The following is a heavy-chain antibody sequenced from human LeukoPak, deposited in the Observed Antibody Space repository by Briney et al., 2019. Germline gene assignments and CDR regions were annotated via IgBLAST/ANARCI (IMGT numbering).Heavy chain of an antibody. V-gene: IGHV3-30*18. Sequence: GGSLRLSCAASGFTFSNCGMHWVRQAPGKGLEWVTVISYDGSKKHYADSVKGRFTISRDNSKNTLYLQMNSLRAEDTAVYYCAKIGGNVVYWGQGILVTVSS. D-gene: IGHD4-23*01. CDR1: GFTFSNCG. CDR2: ISYDGSKK. J-gene: IGHJ4*02. CDR3: AKIGGNVVY.